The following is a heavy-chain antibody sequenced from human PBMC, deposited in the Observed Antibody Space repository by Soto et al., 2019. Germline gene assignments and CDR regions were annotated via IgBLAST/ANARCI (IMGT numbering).Heavy chain of an antibody. CDR1: GFIFSGYA. CDR2: ISGSGSNT. D-gene: IGHD6-13*01. Sequence: PGGSLRLSCAASGFIFSGYAMNWVRQGPGKGLEWVSTISGSGSNTYYSDSMKGRFTISRDNSKNTLYLQLNILRADDTAVYYCAKSITATGVRSWLDPWGQGTLVTVS. CDR3: AKSITATGVRSWLDP. J-gene: IGHJ5*01. V-gene: IGHV3-23*01.